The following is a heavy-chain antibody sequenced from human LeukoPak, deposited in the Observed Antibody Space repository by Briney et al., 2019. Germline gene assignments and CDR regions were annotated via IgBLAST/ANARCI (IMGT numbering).Heavy chain of an antibody. V-gene: IGHV3-30*02. D-gene: IGHD1-1*01. J-gene: IGHJ6*03. CDR3: AKGKPWNYYYMDV. CDR2: IWYGGSNK. CDR1: GFTFSSYG. Sequence: RSGGSLRLSCAASGFTFSSYGMHWVRQAPGKGLEWVAVIWYGGSNKYYADSVKGRFTISRDNSKNTLYLQMNSLRAEDTAVYYCAKGKPWNYYYMDVWGKGTTVTVSS.